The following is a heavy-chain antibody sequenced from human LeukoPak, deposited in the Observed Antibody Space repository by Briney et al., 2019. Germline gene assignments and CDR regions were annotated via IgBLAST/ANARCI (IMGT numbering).Heavy chain of an antibody. CDR1: GYTFTSYD. V-gene: IGHV1-8*01. CDR2: MNPNSGNT. J-gene: IGHJ5*02. CDR3: ARGPPVAGTSSWFDP. D-gene: IGHD6-19*01. Sequence: ASVRVSCKASGYTFTSYDINWVRQATGQGLEWMGWMNPNSGNTGYAQKFQGRVTMTRNTSISTAYMELSSLRSEDTAVYYCARGPPVAGTSSWFDPWGQGTLVTVSS.